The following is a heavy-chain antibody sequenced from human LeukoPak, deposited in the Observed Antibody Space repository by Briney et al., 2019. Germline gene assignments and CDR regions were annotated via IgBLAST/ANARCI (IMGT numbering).Heavy chain of an antibody. CDR3: ASSYYYDSSGLMVDY. J-gene: IGHJ4*02. CDR1: GGTFSSYA. V-gene: IGHV1-69*06. D-gene: IGHD3-22*01. Sequence: GASVKVSCKASGGTFSSYAISWVRQAPGQGLEWMGGIIPIFGTANYAQKFQGRVTITGDKSTSTAYMELSSPRSEDTAVYYCASSYYYDSSGLMVDYWGQGTLVTVSS. CDR2: IIPIFGTA.